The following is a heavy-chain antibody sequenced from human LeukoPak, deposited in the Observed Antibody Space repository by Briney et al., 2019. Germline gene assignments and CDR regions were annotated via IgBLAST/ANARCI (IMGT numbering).Heavy chain of an antibody. CDR3: AKDLAARRALAAKEFVY. V-gene: IGHV3-7*03. J-gene: IGHJ4*02. Sequence: GVSLRLSCSASGFTFNTYWMSWVRQAPGKGLQWVANVRPDGREQRYVDSVKGRFTISRDNAKNLAYLQMNSLRAEDTAVYYCAKDLAARRALAAKEFVYWGQGTLVTVSS. CDR2: VRPDGREQ. D-gene: IGHD6-6*01. CDR1: GFTFNTYW.